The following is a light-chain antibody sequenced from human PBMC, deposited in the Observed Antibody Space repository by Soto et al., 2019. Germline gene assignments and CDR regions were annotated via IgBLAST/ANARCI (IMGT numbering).Light chain of an antibody. CDR2: DVI. Sequence: QSVLTQPRSVSGSPGQSVTISCTGTSSDVGGYNYVSWYQQHPGKAPKLMIYDVIKRPSGAPDRFSGSKSGNTASLTISGLQAEDEADYYCCSYAGSYTLYVFGTGTKVTVL. J-gene: IGLJ1*01. CDR1: SSDVGGYNY. CDR3: CSYAGSYTLYV. V-gene: IGLV2-11*01.